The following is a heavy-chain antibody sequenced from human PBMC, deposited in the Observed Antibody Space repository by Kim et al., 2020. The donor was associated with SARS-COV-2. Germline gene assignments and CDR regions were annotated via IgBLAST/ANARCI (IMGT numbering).Heavy chain of an antibody. D-gene: IGHD6-13*01. J-gene: IGHJ4*02. Sequence: WMGIIYTGDSDTKYSPSFQGQVTISADKSISTAYLQWSSLKDSDTAIYYCARRSIAADDPFDYWGQGT. CDR2: IYTGDSDT. V-gene: IGHV5-51*01. CDR3: ARRSIAADDPFDY.